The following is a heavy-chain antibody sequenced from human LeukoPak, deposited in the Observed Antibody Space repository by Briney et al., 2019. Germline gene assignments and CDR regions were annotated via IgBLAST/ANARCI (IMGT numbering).Heavy chain of an antibody. CDR2: INWNGGST. CDR1: GFTFDDYG. V-gene: IGHV3-20*04. Sequence: GGSLRLSCAASGFTFDDYGMSWVRQAPGEGLEWVSGINWNGGSTGYAGSVKGRFTISRDNAKNSLYLQVNSLRAEDTALYYCARGGDYDYYYYMDVWGKGTTVTVSS. CDR3: ARGGDYDYYYYMDV. J-gene: IGHJ6*03. D-gene: IGHD2-21*02.